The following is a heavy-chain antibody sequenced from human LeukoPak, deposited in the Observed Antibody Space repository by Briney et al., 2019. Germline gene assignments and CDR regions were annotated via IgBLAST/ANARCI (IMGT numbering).Heavy chain of an antibody. Sequence: GGSLRLSCAAAGFNFSSYWMTWVRQAPGKGLEWVANIKQDGSERYYVDSVKGRFTISRDNAKNSLYLQMNSLRAVDTAVHFCARPTTVTMVDAFNIWGLGTMVTVSS. CDR2: IKQDGSER. CDR1: GFNFSSYW. D-gene: IGHD4-17*01. V-gene: IGHV3-7*04. J-gene: IGHJ3*02. CDR3: ARPTTVTMVDAFNI.